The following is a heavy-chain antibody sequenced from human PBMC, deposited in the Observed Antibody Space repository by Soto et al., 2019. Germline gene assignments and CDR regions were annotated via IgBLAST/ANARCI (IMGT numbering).Heavy chain of an antibody. J-gene: IGHJ3*02. D-gene: IGHD4-17*01. CDR3: ARSIDGDYDDAFDI. CDR2: INHSGST. CDR1: GGSFSGYY. Sequence: SETLSLTCAVYGGSFSGYYWSWIRQPPGKGLEWIGEINHSGSTNYNPSLKSRVTISVDTSKNQFSLKLSSVTAADTAVYYCARSIDGDYDDAFDIWGQGTMVTVSS. V-gene: IGHV4-34*01.